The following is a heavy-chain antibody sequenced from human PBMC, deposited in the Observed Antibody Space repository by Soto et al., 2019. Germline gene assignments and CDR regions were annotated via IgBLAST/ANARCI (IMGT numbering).Heavy chain of an antibody. V-gene: IGHV4-39*01. Sequence: PSETLSLTCTVSGGSISSTTYYWGWIRQPPGKGLEWIGSIYYSGSTYFNPSLKSRGTISVDMPKNQFSLKLNSVTAADTAVYYCARLVYGDSGPDSWGQGTLVT. CDR2: IYYSGST. J-gene: IGHJ4*02. D-gene: IGHD4-17*01. CDR3: ARLVYGDSGPDS. CDR1: GGSISSTTYY.